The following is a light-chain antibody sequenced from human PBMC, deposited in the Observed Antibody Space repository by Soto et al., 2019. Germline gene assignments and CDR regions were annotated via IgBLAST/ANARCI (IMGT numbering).Light chain of an antibody. V-gene: IGKV1-33*01. CDR1: QDVSNY. CDR2: DAS. J-gene: IGKJ5*01. Sequence: DIQSTQSPSSLSASVGDSVTITCQASQDVSNYLNWYQQKLGKAPKLLIYDASNFETGVPSRFSGSGSGTYFSLPIRSMKPEEFATDYCQPYSNIIPVGQGKRREI. CDR3: QPYSNIIP.